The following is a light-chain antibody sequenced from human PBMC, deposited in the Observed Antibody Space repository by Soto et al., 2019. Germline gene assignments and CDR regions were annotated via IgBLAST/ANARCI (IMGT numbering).Light chain of an antibody. CDR2: RNN. CDR1: SSNIGSNY. CDR3: QSHDSSIVV. V-gene: IGLV1-47*01. J-gene: IGLJ2*01. Sequence: QSVLTQPPSASGTPGQRVTISCSGSSSNIGSNYVYWYQQLPGTAPKLLIYRNNQRPSGVPDRFSGSKSGTSASLAISGLRSEDEADYYCQSHDSSIVVFGGGTKLTVL.